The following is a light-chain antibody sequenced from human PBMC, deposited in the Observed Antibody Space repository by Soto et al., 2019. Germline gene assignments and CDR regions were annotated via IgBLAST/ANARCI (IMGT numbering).Light chain of an antibody. V-gene: IGKV1-12*01. CDR1: QGVGGW. Sequence: IQMTQSPSSVSASVGDRVTMTCRASQGVGGWLAWYQQKPGKVPKLLIYATSSLHSGVPSRFSGSGSGTDFTLSISSLQPEDFATYYCQQTHSLPRSFVPGTKVDIK. J-gene: IGKJ3*01. CDR3: QQTHSLPRS. CDR2: ATS.